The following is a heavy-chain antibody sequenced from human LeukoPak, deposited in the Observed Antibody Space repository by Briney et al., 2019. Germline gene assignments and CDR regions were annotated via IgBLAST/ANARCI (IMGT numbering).Heavy chain of an antibody. CDR1: GSTFSSYA. CDR3: ARDPYYDYVWGSYPAY. D-gene: IGHD3-16*02. Sequence: GGSLRLSCAASGSTFSSYAMHWVRQAPGKGLEWVAVISYDGSNIYYAHSVKGRFTVSRDNSKNTLYLQMNSLRTEDTAVCYCARDPYYDYVWGSYPAYWGQGTLVTVSS. V-gene: IGHV3-30-3*01. CDR2: ISYDGSNI. J-gene: IGHJ4*02.